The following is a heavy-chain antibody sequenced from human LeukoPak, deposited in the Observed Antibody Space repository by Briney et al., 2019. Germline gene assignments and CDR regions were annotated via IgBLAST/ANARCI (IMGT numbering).Heavy chain of an antibody. CDR2: IYPGDSDT. CDR1: GYSFIGYW. CDR3: ARLRFIQLVDPFDF. V-gene: IGHV5-51*01. D-gene: IGHD1-1*01. Sequence: GKPLNISCKGSGYSFIGYWLGWARNLHGKGLEWLGIIYPGDSDTTYSPSFQGQVTISTAKSISTAYLQWSSLKASDTAMYYCARLRFIQLVDPFDFWGQGTLVTVAS. J-gene: IGHJ4*02.